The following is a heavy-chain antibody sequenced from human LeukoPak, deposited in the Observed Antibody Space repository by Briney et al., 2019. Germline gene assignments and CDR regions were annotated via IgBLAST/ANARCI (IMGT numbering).Heavy chain of an antibody. V-gene: IGHV1-3*03. CDR1: GYTFTSYA. J-gene: IGHJ6*03. Sequence: ASVKVSCKASGYTFTSYAMHWVRQAPGQRLEWMGWINAGNGNTKYSQEFQGRVTITRDTSASTAYMELSSLRSEDMAVYYCARDGSGWYGWEYDYYCMDVWGKGTTVTVSS. D-gene: IGHD6-19*01. CDR2: INAGNGNT. CDR3: ARDGSGWYGWEYDYYCMDV.